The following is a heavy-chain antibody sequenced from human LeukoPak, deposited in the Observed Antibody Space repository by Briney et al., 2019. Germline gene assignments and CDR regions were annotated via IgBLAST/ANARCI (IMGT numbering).Heavy chain of an antibody. Sequence: PGGSLRPSCAASGFTFSSYDMHWVRHATGKGLEWVSAIGTAGDPYYPGSVKGRFTISRENAKNSLYLQMNSLRAGDTAVYYCARARGLGPFDLWGRGTLVTVSS. J-gene: IGHJ2*01. D-gene: IGHD3-10*01. CDR3: ARARGLGPFDL. CDR1: GFTFSSYD. V-gene: IGHV3-13*05. CDR2: IGTAGDP.